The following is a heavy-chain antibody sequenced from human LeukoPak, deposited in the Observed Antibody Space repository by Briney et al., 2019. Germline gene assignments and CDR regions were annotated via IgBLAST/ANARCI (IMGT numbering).Heavy chain of an antibody. V-gene: IGHV1-2*02. CDR1: GYTLTDYY. CDR2: MNPNSGNT. J-gene: IGHJ6*02. Sequence: ASVKVSCKASGYTLTDYYIHWVRQAPGQGVEWMGWMNPNSGNTNSAQRFQIRVTMTRETSIRTAYMELSRLRFDDTAVYYCARVRRYYYGMDFWGQGTTVTVSS. CDR3: ARVRRYYYGMDF.